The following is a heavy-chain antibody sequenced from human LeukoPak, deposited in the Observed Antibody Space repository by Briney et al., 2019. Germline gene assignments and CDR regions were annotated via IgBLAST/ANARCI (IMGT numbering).Heavy chain of an antibody. CDR1: GFTFSSYS. CDR2: ISSSSSYI. Sequence: GGSLRLSCAASGFTFSSYSMNWVRQAPGKGLEGVSSISSSSSYIYYADSVKGRFTISRDNAKNSLYLQMTSLRAEDTAVYYCAAGSGSYRDWFDPWGQGTLVTVSS. V-gene: IGHV3-21*01. CDR3: AAGSGSYRDWFDP. J-gene: IGHJ5*02. D-gene: IGHD3-10*01.